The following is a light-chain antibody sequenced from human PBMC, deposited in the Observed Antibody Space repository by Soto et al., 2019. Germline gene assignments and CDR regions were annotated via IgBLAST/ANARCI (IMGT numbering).Light chain of an antibody. Sequence: QSVLTQPPSASGSPGQSVTISCTGTSSDVGGYDYVSWYQQHPGKAPKLMIYEVTIRPSGVSDRFSGSKSGNTASLTVSGLQAEDEADSYCSSYTGGNPSYVFGTGTKVTV. CDR1: SSDVGGYDY. V-gene: IGLV2-8*01. CDR3: SSYTGGNPSYV. CDR2: EVT. J-gene: IGLJ1*01.